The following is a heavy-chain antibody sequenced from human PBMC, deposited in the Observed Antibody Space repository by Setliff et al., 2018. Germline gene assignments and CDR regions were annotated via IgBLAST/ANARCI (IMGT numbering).Heavy chain of an antibody. CDR1: GGTFNNYA. CDR2: IIPIFHSP. Sequence: SVKVSCKASGGTFNNYALSWVRQAPGQGLEWMGGIIPIFHSPNYAQSFQGRVAISADESTSSVFLELSSLRSEDTAVYYCARRGMSSSWFQGYFDYWGQGTLVTVS. J-gene: IGHJ4*02. D-gene: IGHD6-13*01. V-gene: IGHV1-69*13. CDR3: ARRGMSSSWFQGYFDY.